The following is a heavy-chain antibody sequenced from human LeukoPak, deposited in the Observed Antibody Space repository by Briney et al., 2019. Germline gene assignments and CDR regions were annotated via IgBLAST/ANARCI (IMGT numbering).Heavy chain of an antibody. CDR2: ISSSSSYI. J-gene: IGHJ6*02. CDR3: ARDLGTWIQLSGMDV. Sequence: GGSLRLSCAASGFTFSSYSMNWVRQAPGKGLEWVSSISSSSSYIYYADSVKGRFTISRDNAKNSLYLQMNSLRAEDTAVYYCARDLGTWIQLSGMDVWGQGTTVTVSS. CDR1: GFTFSSYS. V-gene: IGHV3-21*01. D-gene: IGHD5-18*01.